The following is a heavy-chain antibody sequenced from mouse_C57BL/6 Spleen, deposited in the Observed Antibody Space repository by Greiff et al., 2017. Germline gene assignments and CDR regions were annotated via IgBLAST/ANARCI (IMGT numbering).Heavy chain of an antibody. CDR2: IDPSDSYT. D-gene: IGHD1-1*01. Sequence: VQLQQPGAELVRPGTSVKLSCKASGYTFTSYWMHWVKQRPGQGLEWIGVIDPSDSYTNYNQKFKGKATLTVDTSSSTAYMQLSSLTSEDSAVYYCARRPITTVVADAMDYWGQGTSVTVSS. J-gene: IGHJ4*01. CDR3: ARRPITTVVADAMDY. V-gene: IGHV1-59*01. CDR1: GYTFTSYW.